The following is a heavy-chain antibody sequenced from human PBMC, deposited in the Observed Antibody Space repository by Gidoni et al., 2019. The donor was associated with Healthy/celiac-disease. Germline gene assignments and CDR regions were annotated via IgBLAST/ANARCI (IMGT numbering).Heavy chain of an antibody. CDR3: ASLGARGVRYYYYMDV. D-gene: IGHD3-10*01. V-gene: IGHV1-2*02. Sequence: QVQLVQSGAEVKKPGASVKVSCKASGYTFTGYYMHWVRQAPGQGLEWMGWINPNSVVTIYAQKFQGRVTMTRDTSISTAYMELSRLRSDDTAVYYCASLGARGVRYYYYMDVWGKGTTVTVSS. CDR1: GYTFTGYY. CDR2: INPNSVVT. J-gene: IGHJ6*03.